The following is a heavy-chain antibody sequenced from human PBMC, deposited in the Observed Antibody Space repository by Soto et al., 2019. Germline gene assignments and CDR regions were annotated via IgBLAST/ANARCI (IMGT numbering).Heavy chain of an antibody. Sequence: GGYLRLSCAASGFTFSRYAMSWVRQAPGKGLEWVSAISGSGGSTYYADSVKGRFTISRDNSKNTLYLQMNSLRAEDTAVYYCAKDDDFWSGYPPVFDYCYQVPLLTVS. CDR1: GFTFSRYA. D-gene: IGHD3-3*01. CDR2: ISGSGGST. J-gene: IGHJ4*02. V-gene: IGHV3-23*01. CDR3: AKDDDFWSGYPPVFDY.